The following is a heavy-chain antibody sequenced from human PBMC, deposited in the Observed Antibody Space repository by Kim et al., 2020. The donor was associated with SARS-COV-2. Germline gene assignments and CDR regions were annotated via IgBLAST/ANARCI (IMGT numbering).Heavy chain of an antibody. D-gene: IGHD4-17*01. Sequence: GGSLRLSCAASGFTFSASALHWVRQAPGKGLEWVGSIRSKPNNYANSYAASVTGRFTISRDDSTNTAYLQMDSLTTDDTAVYFCSRHSGKHGDRGFDNWGQGSLVTFSS. CDR1: GFTFSASA. CDR2: IRSKPNNYAN. CDR3: SRHSGKHGDRGFDN. J-gene: IGHJ4*02. V-gene: IGHV3-73*01.